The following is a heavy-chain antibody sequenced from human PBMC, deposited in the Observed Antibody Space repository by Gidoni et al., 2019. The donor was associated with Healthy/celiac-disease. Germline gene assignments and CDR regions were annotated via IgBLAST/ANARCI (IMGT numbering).Heavy chain of an antibody. CDR1: GGSFSGYY. V-gene: IGHV4-34*01. CDR3: ARGSPHARHRRLDY. CDR2: INHSGST. J-gene: IGHJ4*02. Sequence: QVQLQQWGAGRLKPSETLSLTCAVYGGSFSGYYWSWIRQPPGKVLEWIGEINHSGSTNYNPSLKNRVTISVYTSNNQFSLKLSSVTAADTAVYYCARGSPHARHRRLDYWGQGTLVTVSS.